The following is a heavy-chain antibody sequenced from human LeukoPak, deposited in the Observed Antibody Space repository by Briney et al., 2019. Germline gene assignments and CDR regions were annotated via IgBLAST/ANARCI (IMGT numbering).Heavy chain of an antibody. V-gene: IGHV1-2*02. J-gene: IGHJ5*02. CDR2: INPHSGGT. CDR3: ARAPAWFGDPNWFDP. Sequence: GGSLRLSCAASGFTFSSYAMHWVRQAPGQGLEWMGWINPHSGGTNYAQRFQGRVTMTRDTSISTAYMELSRLRSDDTAVYYCARAPAWFGDPNWFDPWGQGTLVTVSS. D-gene: IGHD3-10*01. CDR1: GFTFSSYA.